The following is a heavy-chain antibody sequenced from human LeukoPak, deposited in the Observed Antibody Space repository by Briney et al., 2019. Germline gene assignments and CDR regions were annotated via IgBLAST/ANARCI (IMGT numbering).Heavy chain of an antibody. J-gene: IGHJ4*02. V-gene: IGHV3-7*04. CDR3: TRVGYIDEGIDY. Sequence: GSLRLSCVASGFPFSSYWMTWVRQAPGKGLEWVANIKQDGSKKSYVDSVKGRFTISRDNAKNSLYLQMNTLRAEDTAIYYCTRVGYIDEGIDYWGQGTLVTVSS. D-gene: IGHD5-24*01. CDR1: GFPFSSYW. CDR2: IKQDGSKK.